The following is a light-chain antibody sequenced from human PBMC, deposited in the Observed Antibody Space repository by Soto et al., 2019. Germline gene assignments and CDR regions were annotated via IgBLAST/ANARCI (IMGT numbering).Light chain of an antibody. CDR3: QHYGSSWT. CDR1: QSVSSSY. J-gene: IGKJ1*01. CDR2: GAS. Sequence: EIVLTQSPSTLSLSPGRRSTLSYRASQSVSSSYLAWYQQKPDQAPRLLIYGASSRATGIPDRFSGSGSGTDFTLTISRLEPEDFAVYYCQHYGSSWTFGQGTKVDIK. V-gene: IGKV3-20*01.